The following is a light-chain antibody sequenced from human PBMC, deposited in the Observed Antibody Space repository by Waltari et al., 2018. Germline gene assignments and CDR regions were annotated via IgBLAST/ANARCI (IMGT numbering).Light chain of an antibody. CDR3: ATWDDSLSINWV. CDR1: SSNIGSNY. CDR2: RNN. J-gene: IGLJ3*02. V-gene: IGLV1-47*01. Sequence: QSVLTPPPSASGTPGPRVTVSCSGSSSNIGSNYVYWYQRLPGTAPKLLIYRNNQRPSGVPDRFSGSKSGTSASLAISGLRSEDEADYYCATWDDSLSINWVFGGGTKVTVL.